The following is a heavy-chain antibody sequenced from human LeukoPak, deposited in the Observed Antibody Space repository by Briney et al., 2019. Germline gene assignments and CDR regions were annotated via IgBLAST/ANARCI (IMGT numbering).Heavy chain of an antibody. V-gene: IGHV4-31*03. CDR1: GGYICRGGYY. CDR2: IYYSGRST. J-gene: IGHJ5*02. Sequence: SETLSLTCTVSGGYICRGGYYWSWTRQHPGKGLEWIGFIYYSGRSTYYNPSLKSRLTISVDTSKNQFSLKLSSVIAADAAVYYCARFSPAFGFDPWGQGTLVTVSS. CDR3: ARFSPAFGFDP.